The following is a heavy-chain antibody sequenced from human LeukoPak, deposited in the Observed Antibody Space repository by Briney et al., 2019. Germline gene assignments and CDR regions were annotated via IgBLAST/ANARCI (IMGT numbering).Heavy chain of an antibody. CDR1: GFTFDDYA. D-gene: IGHD6-19*01. V-gene: IGHV3-9*01. CDR3: AKDGVYSSGWYEVGH. Sequence: GGPLRLSCAASGFTFDDYAMHWVRQAPGKGLEWVSGISWNSGSIGYADSVKGRFTISRDNAKNSLYLQMNSLRAEDTALYYCAKDGVYSSGWYEVGHWGQGTLVTVSS. CDR2: ISWNSGSI. J-gene: IGHJ4*02.